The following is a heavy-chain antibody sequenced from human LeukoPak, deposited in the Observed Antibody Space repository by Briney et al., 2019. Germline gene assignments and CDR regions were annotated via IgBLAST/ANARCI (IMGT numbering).Heavy chain of an antibody. D-gene: IGHD3-22*01. J-gene: IGHJ4*02. CDR1: GYSISSGYF. CDR3: ARSVPRSVRTYYYDSSGYDFDY. V-gene: IGHV4-38-2*02. CDR2: IYHSGST. Sequence: SETLSLTCTVSGYSISSGYFWGWIRQPPGKGLECIGTIYHSGSTYYNPSLKSRVTISVDTSKNQFSLKLSSVTAADTAVYYCARSVPRSVRTYYYDSSGYDFDYWGQGTLVTVSS.